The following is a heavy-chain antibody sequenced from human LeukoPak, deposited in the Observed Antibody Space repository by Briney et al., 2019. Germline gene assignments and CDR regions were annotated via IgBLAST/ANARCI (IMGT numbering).Heavy chain of an antibody. CDR2: IYYSGST. V-gene: IGHV4-59*01. CDR3: ARDVNSGVIYGMDV. Sequence: SETLSLTCTVSGGSISSYYWSWIRQPPGKRLEWIGHIYYSGSTNYNPSLKSRVTISVDTSKNQFSLKLSSVTAADTAVYYCARDVNSGVIYGMDVWGQGTTVTVSS. J-gene: IGHJ6*02. D-gene: IGHD2-21*01. CDR1: GGSISSYY.